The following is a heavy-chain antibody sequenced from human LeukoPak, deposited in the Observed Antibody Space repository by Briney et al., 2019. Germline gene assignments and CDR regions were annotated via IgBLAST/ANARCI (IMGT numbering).Heavy chain of an antibody. CDR1: GFTFDDYA. Sequence: GGSLRLSCAASGFTFDDYAMHWVRQAPGKGLEWVSGISWNSGSIGYADSVKGRFTISRDNAKNSLYLQMNSLRAEDTAVYYCARDYGGNSGVFDYWGQGTLVTVSS. J-gene: IGHJ4*02. V-gene: IGHV3-9*01. D-gene: IGHD4-23*01. CDR3: ARDYGGNSGVFDY. CDR2: ISWNSGSI.